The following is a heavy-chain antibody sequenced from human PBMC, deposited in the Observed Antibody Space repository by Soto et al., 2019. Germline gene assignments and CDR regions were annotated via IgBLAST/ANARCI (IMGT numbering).Heavy chain of an antibody. CDR3: ARHTLTVRSGFDN. V-gene: IGHV4-59*12. CDR1: GGSISTYY. Sequence: QVQLQESGPGLVKPSETLSLTCTVSGGSISTYYWDWLRQSPEKGLEWIGYTHYSGNTNYHPSLGGRVTISLDTSRNQFSLILSAVTAADTAIYYCARHTLTVRSGFDNWGQGALVTVSS. D-gene: IGHD4-17*01. CDR2: THYSGNT. J-gene: IGHJ4*02.